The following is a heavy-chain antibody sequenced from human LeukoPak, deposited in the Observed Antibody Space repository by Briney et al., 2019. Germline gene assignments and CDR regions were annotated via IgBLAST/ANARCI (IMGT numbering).Heavy chain of an antibody. CDR1: GYTFTSYA. J-gene: IGHJ6*03. V-gene: IGHV7-4-1*02. Sequence: ASVKVSCKASGYTFTSYAMNWVRQAPGQGLEWMGWINTNTGNPTYAQGFTGRLVFSLDTSVSTAYLHISSLKAADTAVYYCAREALGYDFWSGYSRVYYMDVWAKGPRSPSP. CDR3: AREALGYDFWSGYSRVYYMDV. D-gene: IGHD3-3*01. CDR2: INTNTGNP.